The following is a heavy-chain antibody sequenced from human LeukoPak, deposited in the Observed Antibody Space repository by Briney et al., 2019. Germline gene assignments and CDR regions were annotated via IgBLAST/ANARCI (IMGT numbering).Heavy chain of an antibody. CDR2: INHSGST. D-gene: IGHD3-10*01. Sequence: SETLSLTCTVSGGSISSSSYYWGWIRQPPGKGLEWIGEINHSGSTNYNPSLKSRVTISVDTSKNQFSLKLSSVTAADTAVYYCARRKVRPLWFGEFGTNWFDPWGQGTLVTVSS. CDR1: GGSISSSSYY. V-gene: IGHV4-39*07. CDR3: ARRKVRPLWFGEFGTNWFDP. J-gene: IGHJ5*02.